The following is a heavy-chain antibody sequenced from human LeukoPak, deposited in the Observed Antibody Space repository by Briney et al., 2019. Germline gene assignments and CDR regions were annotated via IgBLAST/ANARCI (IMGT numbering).Heavy chain of an antibody. CDR2: IYSGGST. V-gene: IGHV3-66*01. CDR1: GFTVSSNY. Sequence: TGGSLRLSCAASGFTVSSNYMSWVRQAPGKGLEWVSVIYSGGSTYYADSVKGRFTISRDNSKNTLYLQMNSLRAEDTAVYYCARDSSSGYWPNAFDIWGQGTMVTVSS. J-gene: IGHJ3*02. D-gene: IGHD3-22*01. CDR3: ARDSSSGYWPNAFDI.